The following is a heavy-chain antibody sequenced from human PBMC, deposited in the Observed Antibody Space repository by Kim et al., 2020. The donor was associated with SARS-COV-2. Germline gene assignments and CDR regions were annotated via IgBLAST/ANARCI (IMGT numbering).Heavy chain of an antibody. CDR2: ISSSSSYI. Sequence: LSLTCAASGFTFSSYSMNWVRQAPGKGLEWVSSISSSSSYIYYADSVKGRFTISRDNAKNSLYLQMNSLRAEDTAVYYCARDSRKGGGFDYWGQGTLVTVSS. V-gene: IGHV3-21*01. CDR1: GFTFSSYS. J-gene: IGHJ4*02. CDR3: ARDSRKGGGFDY. D-gene: IGHD3-16*01.